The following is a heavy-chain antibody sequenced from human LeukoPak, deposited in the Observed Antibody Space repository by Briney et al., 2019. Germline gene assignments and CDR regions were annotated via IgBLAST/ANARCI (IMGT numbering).Heavy chain of an antibody. V-gene: IGHV3-74*01. CDR2: INTDGSTT. Sequence: GGSLRLSCAASGFTFSNYWMHWVRQAPGKGLVWVSRINTDGSTTIYGDSVKGRFTICRDNDKNMLYLQMNSLRAEDTAVYYCTRAGGRYSYEHWGQGTLVTVSS. D-gene: IGHD5-18*01. CDR3: TRAGGRYSYEH. J-gene: IGHJ4*02. CDR1: GFTFSNYW.